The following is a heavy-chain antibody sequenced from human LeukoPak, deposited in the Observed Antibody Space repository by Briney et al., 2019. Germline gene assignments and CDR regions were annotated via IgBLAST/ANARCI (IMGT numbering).Heavy chain of an antibody. CDR3: ARDRELSNFDY. Sequence: SETLSLTCAVYGGSFSGYYWSWIRQPPGKGLEWIGSIYYSGSTYYNPSLKSRVTISVDTSKNQFSLKLSSVTAADTAVYYCARDRELSNFDYWGQGTLVTVSS. D-gene: IGHD3-16*02. CDR1: GGSFSGYY. V-gene: IGHV4-34*01. CDR2: IYYSGST. J-gene: IGHJ4*02.